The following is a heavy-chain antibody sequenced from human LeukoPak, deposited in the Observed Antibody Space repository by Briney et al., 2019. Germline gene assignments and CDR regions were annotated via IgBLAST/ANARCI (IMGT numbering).Heavy chain of an antibody. CDR1: GGSISSYY. D-gene: IGHD4-23*01. Sequence: SETLSLTCTVSGGSISSYYWSWIRQPPGKGLEWIGYIYYSGSTNYNPSLKSRVTISVDTSKNQLSLKLSSVTAADTAVYYCARDSPRVVTGAFDIWGQGTMVTVSS. CDR3: ARDSPRVVTGAFDI. J-gene: IGHJ3*02. V-gene: IGHV4-59*01. CDR2: IYYSGST.